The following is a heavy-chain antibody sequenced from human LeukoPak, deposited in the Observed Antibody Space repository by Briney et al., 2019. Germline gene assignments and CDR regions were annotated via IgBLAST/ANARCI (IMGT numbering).Heavy chain of an antibody. CDR2: INPNSGGT. Sequence: GASVKVSCKSSGYTFTGYYMHWVRQAPGQGHEWMGLINPNSGGTNYAQKFQGRVTMTRDTSISTAYMELSRLRSDDTAVYYCARGFYSSSWYGNWFDPWGQGTLVTVSS. V-gene: IGHV1-2*02. D-gene: IGHD6-13*01. J-gene: IGHJ5*02. CDR3: ARGFYSSSWYGNWFDP. CDR1: GYTFTGYY.